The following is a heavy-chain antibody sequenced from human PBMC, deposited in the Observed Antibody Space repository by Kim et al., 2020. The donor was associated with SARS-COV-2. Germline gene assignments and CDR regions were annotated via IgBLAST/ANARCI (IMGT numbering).Heavy chain of an antibody. D-gene: IGHD6-13*01. CDR2: IKQDGSDK. J-gene: IGHJ6*01. Sequence: GGSLRLSCAASGFTFSSYGMSWVRQAPGKGLEWVANIKQDGSDKYYVDSVKGRFTISRDNAKNSLYLQMNSLRAEDTAVYYCARDVPLSIYSRCWYYYY. V-gene: IGHV3-7*01. CDR1: GFTFSSYG. CDR3: ARDVPLSIYSRCWYYYY.